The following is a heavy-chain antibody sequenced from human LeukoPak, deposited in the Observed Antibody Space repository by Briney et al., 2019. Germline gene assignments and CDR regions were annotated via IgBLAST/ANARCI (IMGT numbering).Heavy chain of an antibody. J-gene: IGHJ6*02. CDR1: GGSFSGYY. CDR2: INHSGST. CDR3: ARGPRYCSGGSCYFYYYYGMDV. V-gene: IGHV4-34*01. Sequence: SETLSLTCAVSGGSFSGYYWSWIRQPPGKGLEWIGEINHSGSTNYNPSLKSRVTISVDTSKNQFSLKLSSVTAADTAVYYCARGPRYCSGGSCYFYYYYGMDVWGQGTTVTVSS. D-gene: IGHD2-15*01.